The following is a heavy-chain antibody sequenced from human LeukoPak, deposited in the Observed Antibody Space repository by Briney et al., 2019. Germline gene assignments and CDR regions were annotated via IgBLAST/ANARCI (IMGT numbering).Heavy chain of an antibody. CDR2: IYTSGST. Sequence: SETLSLTCTVSGGSISSSSYYWSWIRQPAGKGLEWIGRIYTSGSTNYNPSLKSRVTMSVDTSKNQFSLKLSSVTAADTAVYYCARDDGYSYGFDAFDIWGLGTMVTVSS. CDR3: ARDDGYSYGFDAFDI. J-gene: IGHJ3*02. V-gene: IGHV4-61*02. D-gene: IGHD5-18*01. CDR1: GGSISSSSYY.